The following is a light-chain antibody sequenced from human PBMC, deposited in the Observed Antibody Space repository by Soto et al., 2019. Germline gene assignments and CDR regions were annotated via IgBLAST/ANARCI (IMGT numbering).Light chain of an antibody. J-gene: IGLJ3*02. CDR3: SSFTSSNTVV. CDR2: EVT. Sequence: QSVLTQPASVSGSPGQSIAISCTGTSSDVGKYSYVSWFQQYPGTAPKLMIYEVTNRPSGVSNRFAGSTSGTSASLTISGLQPEDEADYYCSSFTSSNTVVFGGGTKVTVL. CDR1: SSDVGKYSY. V-gene: IGLV2-14*01.